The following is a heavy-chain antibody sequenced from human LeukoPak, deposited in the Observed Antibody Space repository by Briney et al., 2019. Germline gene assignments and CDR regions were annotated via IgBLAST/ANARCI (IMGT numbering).Heavy chain of an antibody. J-gene: IGHJ4*02. CDR2: INPKSGDP. D-gene: IGHD3-10*01. CDR3: ARPPYYYYGSGSYQPPEYYFDY. V-gene: IGHV1-2*02. CDR1: GYTFTDDY. Sequence: ASVKVSCKASGYTFTDDYVHWVRQAPGQGLEWMGWINPKSGDPKYAQTFQGRVTLTRDTSIGTAYMELSRLRSDDTAVYYCARPPYYYYGSGSYQPPEYYFDYWGQGTLVTVSS.